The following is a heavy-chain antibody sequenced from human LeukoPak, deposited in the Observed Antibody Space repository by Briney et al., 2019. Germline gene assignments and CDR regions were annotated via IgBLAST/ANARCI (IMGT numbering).Heavy chain of an antibody. D-gene: IGHD2-2*01. CDR2: INPNSGGT. Sequence: ASVKVSCNASGYTFTGYYMHWVRQAPGQGLEWMGWINPNSGGTNYAQKFQGRVTMTRDTSISTAYMELSRLRSDDTAVYYCARPKGRGYCSSTSCSTVYYCDYWGQGTLVTVSS. V-gene: IGHV1-2*02. CDR3: ARPKGRGYCSSTSCSTVYYCDY. CDR1: GYTFTGYY. J-gene: IGHJ4*02.